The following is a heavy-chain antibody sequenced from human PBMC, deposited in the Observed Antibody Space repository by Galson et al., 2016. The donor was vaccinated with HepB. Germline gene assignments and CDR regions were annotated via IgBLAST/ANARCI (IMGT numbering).Heavy chain of an antibody. CDR2: VYWDSDT. D-gene: IGHD6-13*01. CDR3: AHRRGPAADTFDN. Sequence: PALVKPTQTLTLTCTVSGFSLNTGAVGVGWIRQPPGKALEWLALVYWDSDTRYNPSLRSRLNITKDTSKSQVFLTVTDMDPMDTGTYYCAHRRGPAADTFDNWGQGTLVTVSS. V-gene: IGHV2-5*02. CDR1: GFSLNTGAVG. J-gene: IGHJ4*02.